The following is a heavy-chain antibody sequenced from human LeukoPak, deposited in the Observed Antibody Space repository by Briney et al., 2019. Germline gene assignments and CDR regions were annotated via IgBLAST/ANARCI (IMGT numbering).Heavy chain of an antibody. CDR1: GNYW. CDR3: VSFYGAY. V-gene: IGHV3-74*01. D-gene: IGHD2/OR15-2a*01. CDR2: INSDGSWT. J-gene: IGHJ4*02. Sequence: GGSLRLSCAASGNYWMHWVRQAPGKGLVWVSHINSDGSWTSYADSVKGRFTISKDNAKNTVYLQMNNLRAEDTAVYYCVSFYGAYWGRGTLVTVSS.